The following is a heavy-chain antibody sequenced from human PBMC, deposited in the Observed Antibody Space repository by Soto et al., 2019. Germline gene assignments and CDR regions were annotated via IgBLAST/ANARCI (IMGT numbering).Heavy chain of an antibody. CDR3: ARDGASVTSRVYALDV. CDR1: GDSINSGDYY. J-gene: IGHJ6*02. V-gene: IGHV4-30-4*01. CDR2: IYYGGST. Sequence: SETLSLTCTVSGDSINSGDYYWSWIRQPPGKGLEWIGYIYYGGSTSYTPSLKSRVTISADTSKNQFFLNLNSVTAADTAVYYCARDGASVTSRVYALDVWGQGTTVTVSS. D-gene: IGHD4-17*01.